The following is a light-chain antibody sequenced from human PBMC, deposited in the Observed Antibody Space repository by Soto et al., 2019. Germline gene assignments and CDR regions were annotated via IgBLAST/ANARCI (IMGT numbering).Light chain of an antibody. CDR2: GAS. J-gene: IGKJ2*01. V-gene: IGKV3-20*01. CDR1: QSVSSNY. Sequence: EIVLTQSPATLSLSPGERATLSCRASQSVSSNYLAWYQQKPGQAPRLLIYGASSRATGIPDTFSGSGSLTDFTLTISRLQTEACAVDYCQQYGSSPYTFGQGTKLEIK. CDR3: QQYGSSPYT.